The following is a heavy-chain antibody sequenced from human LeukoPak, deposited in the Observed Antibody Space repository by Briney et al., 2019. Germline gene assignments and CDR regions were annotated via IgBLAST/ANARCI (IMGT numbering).Heavy chain of an antibody. CDR2: IRYDGSNK. J-gene: IGHJ4*02. V-gene: IGHV3-30*02. CDR1: GFTFSSYG. CDR3: AKAAGDYYDSSGYYYGLGY. Sequence: GGSLRLSCAAPGFTFSSYGMHWVRQAPGKGLEWVAFIRYDGSNKYYADSVKGRFTISRDNSKNTLYLQMNSLRAEDTAVYYCAKAAGDYYDSSGYYYGLGYWGQGTLVTVPS. D-gene: IGHD3-22*01.